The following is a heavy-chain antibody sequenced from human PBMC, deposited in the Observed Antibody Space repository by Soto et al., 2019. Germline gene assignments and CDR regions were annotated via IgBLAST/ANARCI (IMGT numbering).Heavy chain of an antibody. J-gene: IGHJ4*02. Sequence: ASVKVSCKASGYTFTSYGISWVRQAPGRGLEWMGWISAYNGNTNYAQKLQGRVTMTTDTYTSTAYMELRSLRSDDTAVYYCARDTPAPRAHSDFWSGYYTGRYYFDYWGQGTLVSVYS. CDR2: ISAYNGNT. D-gene: IGHD3-3*01. CDR1: GYTFTSYG. CDR3: ARDTPAPRAHSDFWSGYYTGRYYFDY. V-gene: IGHV1-18*01.